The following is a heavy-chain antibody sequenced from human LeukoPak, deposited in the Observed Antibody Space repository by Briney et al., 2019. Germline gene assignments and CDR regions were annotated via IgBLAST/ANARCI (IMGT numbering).Heavy chain of an antibody. CDR3: TKDRSYGRSYFDY. J-gene: IGHJ4*02. V-gene: IGHV3-30*02. Sequence: PGGSLRLSCAASGFTFISYGMHWVRQAPGKGLEWVAVIWYDGSNKYYADSVKGRFTISRDNSKNTLYLQMNSLRIEDTAVYYCTKDRSYGRSYFDYWGQGTLVTVAS. CDR1: GFTFISYG. CDR2: IWYDGSNK. D-gene: IGHD5-18*01.